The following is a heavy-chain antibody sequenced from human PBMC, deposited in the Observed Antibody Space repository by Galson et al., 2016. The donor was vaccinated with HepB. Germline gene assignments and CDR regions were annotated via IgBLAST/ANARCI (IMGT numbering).Heavy chain of an antibody. J-gene: IGHJ3*02. Sequence: SETLSLTCTVSAGPINRSPYYWGWIRQPPGKGLEWIGSIYFSGTTYYNPSLKSRVTMSVDTSKNQFSLRLSSVTAADTAVYYCARRRDYYGAGRREGAFDIWGQGTLVTVSS. CDR3: ARRRDYYGAGRREGAFDI. D-gene: IGHD3-10*01. CDR2: IYFSGTT. V-gene: IGHV4-39*01. CDR1: AGPINRSPYY.